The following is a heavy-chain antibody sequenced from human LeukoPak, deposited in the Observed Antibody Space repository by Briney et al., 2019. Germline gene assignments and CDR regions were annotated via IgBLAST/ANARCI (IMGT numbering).Heavy chain of an antibody. V-gene: IGHV1-46*01. CDR1: GYTFTSYY. CDR3: AREGFPPKISDFWSGLGPYYYYGMDV. Sequence: ASVTVSCKASGYTFTSYYMHWVRQAPGQGLEWMGIINPSGGSTSYTQKFQGRVTMTRDTSTSTVYMELSSLRSEDTAVYYCAREGFPPKISDFWSGLGPYYYYGMDVRGQGTTVTVSS. J-gene: IGHJ6*02. CDR2: INPSGGST. D-gene: IGHD3-3*01.